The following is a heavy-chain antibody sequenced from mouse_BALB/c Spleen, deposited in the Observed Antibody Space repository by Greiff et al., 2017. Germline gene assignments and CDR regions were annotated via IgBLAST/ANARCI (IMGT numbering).Heavy chain of an antibody. J-gene: IGHJ3*01. Sequence: EVKVVESGGGLVKPGGSLKLSCAASGFAFSSYDMSWVRQTPEKRLEWVAYISSGGGSTYYPDTVKGRFTISRDNAKNTLYLQMSSLKSEDTAMYYCASHRYDGAWFAYWGQGTLVTVSA. CDR2: ISSGGGST. CDR3: ASHRYDGAWFAY. V-gene: IGHV5-12-1*01. D-gene: IGHD2-14*01. CDR1: GFAFSSYD.